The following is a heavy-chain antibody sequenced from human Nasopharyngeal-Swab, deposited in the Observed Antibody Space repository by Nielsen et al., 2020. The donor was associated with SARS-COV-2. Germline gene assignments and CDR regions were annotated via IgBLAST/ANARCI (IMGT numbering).Heavy chain of an antibody. CDR2: ISGSGGRT. J-gene: IGHJ1*01. CDR3: AKGVGSGWYGAEYFQH. CDR1: GFTFSSYA. D-gene: IGHD6-19*01. V-gene: IGHV3-23*01. Sequence: GESLKISCAASGFTFSSYAMSWVRQAPGKGLAWVSAISGSGGRTYYADSVKGRFTISRDNSKNTLYLQMNSLRAEDTAVYYCAKGVGSGWYGAEYFQHWGQGTPVTVSS.